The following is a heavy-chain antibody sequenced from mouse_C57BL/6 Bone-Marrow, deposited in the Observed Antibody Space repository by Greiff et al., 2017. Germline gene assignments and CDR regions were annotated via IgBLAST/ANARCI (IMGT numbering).Heavy chain of an antibody. Sequence: VQLQQSGPELVKPGASVKIPCKASGYTFTDYNMDWVKQSHGKSLEWIGDINPNNGGTIYNQKFKGKATLTVDKSSSTAYMELRSLTSEDTVVYYCARRCSTVVATKLDYFDYWGQGTTLTVSS. CDR1: GYTFTDYN. V-gene: IGHV1-18*01. CDR3: ARRCSTVVATKLDYFDY. CDR2: INPNNGGT. J-gene: IGHJ2*01. D-gene: IGHD1-1*01.